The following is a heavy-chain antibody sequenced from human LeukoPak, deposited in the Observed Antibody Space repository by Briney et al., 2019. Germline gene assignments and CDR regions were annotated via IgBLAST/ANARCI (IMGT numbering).Heavy chain of an antibody. CDR3: AKDSPGIRSGSIDY. Sequence: PGGSLRLSCAASGFTFSSYEMNWVRQAPGKGLEWVAFTRYDGSNEYYADSVKGRFTISRDNSKNTLYLQMNSLRAEDTAVYYCAKDSPGIRSGSIDYWGQGTLVTVSS. J-gene: IGHJ4*02. CDR2: TRYDGSNE. D-gene: IGHD3-10*01. CDR1: GFTFSSYE. V-gene: IGHV3-30*02.